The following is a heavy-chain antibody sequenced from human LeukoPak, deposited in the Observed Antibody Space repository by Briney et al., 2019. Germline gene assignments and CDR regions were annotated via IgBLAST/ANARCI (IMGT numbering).Heavy chain of an antibody. CDR3: ARDPLSVTGTNERYDYYGFDV. CDR2: ISYDGSNK. CDR1: GFTFSSYA. Sequence: GGSLRLSCAASGFTFSSYAMHWVRQAPGKGLEWVAVISYDGSNKYYADSVKGRFTISRDDSKNTLYLQMNSLRPEDTAVYYCARDPLSVTGTNERYDYYGFDVWGQGTTVTVSS. J-gene: IGHJ6*02. V-gene: IGHV3-30*14. D-gene: IGHD6-19*01.